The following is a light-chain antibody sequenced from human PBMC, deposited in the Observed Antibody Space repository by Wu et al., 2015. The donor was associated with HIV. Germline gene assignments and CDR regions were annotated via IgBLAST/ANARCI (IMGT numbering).Light chain of an antibody. Sequence: EIVMTQSPAILSVSPGERATLSCRASQSISSNLAWYQQKPGQAPRLLIYGASTRATGIPARFSGSGSGTEFTLTISSLQSEDFAVYHCQQYSDWPWRFGQGTKVEIK. CDR2: GAS. CDR3: QQYSDWPWR. CDR1: QSISSN. J-gene: IGKJ1*01. V-gene: IGKV3-15*01.